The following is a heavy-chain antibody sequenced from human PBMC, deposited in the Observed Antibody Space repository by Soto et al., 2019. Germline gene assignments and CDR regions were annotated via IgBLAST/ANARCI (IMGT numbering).Heavy chain of an antibody. D-gene: IGHD2-15*01. CDR1: GFTFSSYG. V-gene: IGHV3-33*01. CDR3: ARDLFDDCSGGSCYSGPSY. J-gene: IGHJ4*02. Sequence: PGGSLRLSCAASGFTFSSYGMHWVRQAPGKGLEWVAVIWYDGSNKYYADSVKGRFTISRDNSKNTLYLQMNSLRAEDTAVYYCARDLFDDCSGGSCYSGPSYWGQGTLVTVSS. CDR2: IWYDGSNK.